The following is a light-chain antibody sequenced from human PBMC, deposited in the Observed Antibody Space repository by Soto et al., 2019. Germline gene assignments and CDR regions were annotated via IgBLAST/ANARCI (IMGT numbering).Light chain of an antibody. CDR1: QSIDSF. Sequence: DIQLTQSPSSLSASVGDRVTITCRASQSIDSFLIWYQQKPGIAPKVLIYAPSSLQSGVPSRFSGSGSWTDFTLTINSLQPEDFATYYCQQTYNAPFTFGQGTKLDI. CDR2: APS. J-gene: IGKJ2*01. V-gene: IGKV1-39*01. CDR3: QQTYNAPFT.